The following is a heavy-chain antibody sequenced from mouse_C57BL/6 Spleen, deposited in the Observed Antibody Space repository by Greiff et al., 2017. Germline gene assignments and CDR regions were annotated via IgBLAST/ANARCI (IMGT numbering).Heavy chain of an antibody. J-gene: IGHJ4*01. Sequence: QVQLQQPGAELVMPGASVKLSCKASGYTFTSYWLHWVKQRPGQGLEWIGEIDPSDSYINYNQNIKGKFPLTVDNSSSTAYMQLSILTSEDSAVQYCARIYYDYDDAIAYWGQGTSVTVSS. D-gene: IGHD2-4*01. CDR2: IDPSDSYI. CDR3: ARIYYDYDDAIAY. V-gene: IGHV1-69*01. CDR1: GYTFTSYW.